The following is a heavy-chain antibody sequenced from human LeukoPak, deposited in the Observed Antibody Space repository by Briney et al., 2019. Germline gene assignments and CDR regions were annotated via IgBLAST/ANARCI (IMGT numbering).Heavy chain of an antibody. CDR2: ISSSSSII. D-gene: IGHD2-21*01. J-gene: IGHJ4*02. CDR3: ARSIDIDY. Sequence: PGGSLRLSCAASGFTFNNYDMNWVRQAPGKGLEWVSYISSSSSIIYYADSVKGRFTISRDTAKNSLYLQMISLRAEDTAVYYCARSIDIDYWGQGTLVTVSS. CDR1: GFTFNNYD. V-gene: IGHV3-48*01.